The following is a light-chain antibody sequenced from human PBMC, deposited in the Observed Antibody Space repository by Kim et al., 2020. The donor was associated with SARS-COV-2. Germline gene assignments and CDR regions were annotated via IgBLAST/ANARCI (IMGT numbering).Light chain of an antibody. Sequence: GQSIPVSCTGASSDVRSYNLVSWYQQLPGKAPKLMIYAVSKRPSGVSNRFSGSKSGNTASLTISGLQADDEADYYCCSYAGSSTLVFGGGTQLTVL. J-gene: IGLJ2*01. V-gene: IGLV2-23*02. CDR3: CSYAGSSTLV. CDR1: SSDVRSYNL. CDR2: AVS.